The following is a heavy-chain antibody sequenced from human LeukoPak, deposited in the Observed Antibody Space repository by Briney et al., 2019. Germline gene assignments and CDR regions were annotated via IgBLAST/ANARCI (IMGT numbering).Heavy chain of an antibody. D-gene: IGHD1-7*01. J-gene: IGHJ3*02. CDR1: GFTFSSYG. Sequence: GGSLRLSCAASGFTFSSYGMHWVRQALGKGLEWVAVIWYDGGNKYYADSVKGRFAISRDNSKNTLYLQMNSLRAEDTAVYYCARDGRITGTSRYAFDIWGQGTMVTVSS. CDR3: ARDGRITGTSRYAFDI. CDR2: IWYDGGNK. V-gene: IGHV3-33*01.